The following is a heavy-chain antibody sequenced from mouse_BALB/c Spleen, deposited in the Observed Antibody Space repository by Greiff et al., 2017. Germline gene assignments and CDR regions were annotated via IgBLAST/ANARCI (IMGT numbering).Heavy chain of an antibody. D-gene: IGHD2-4*01. CDR2: ISYDGSN. Sequence: VQLKESGPGLVKPSQSLSLTCSVTGYSITSGYYWNWIRQFPGNKLEWMGYISYDGSNNYNPSLKNRISITRDPSKNQFFLKLNSVTTEDTATYYCARDWDYVRGNYAMDYWGQGTSVTVSS. V-gene: IGHV3-6*02. J-gene: IGHJ4*01. CDR1: GYSITSGYY. CDR3: ARDWDYVRGNYAMDY.